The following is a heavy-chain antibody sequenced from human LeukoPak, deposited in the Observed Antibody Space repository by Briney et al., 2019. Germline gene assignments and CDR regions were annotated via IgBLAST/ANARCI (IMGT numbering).Heavy chain of an antibody. CDR2: IRNKSDGGTA. CDR3: TTWGGSFSRY. D-gene: IGHD1-26*01. J-gene: IGHJ4*02. CDR1: GFTFSNAW. V-gene: IGHV3-15*01. Sequence: TGGSLRLSCAASGFTFSNAWMAWVRQAPGKGLVFVGRIRNKSDGGTADSADPLKGRLTISRDDSTNTLYLQMNSLETEDTAVYYCTTWGGSFSRYWGQGTLVTVSS.